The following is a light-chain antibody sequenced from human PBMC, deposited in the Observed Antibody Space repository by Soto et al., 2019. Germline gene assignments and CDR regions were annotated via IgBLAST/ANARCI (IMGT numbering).Light chain of an antibody. J-gene: IGKJ4*01. CDR2: AAS. Sequence: DIQMTQSPSSLSASLGDRVTITCRASQSISSYLSWYQQKPVKAPKLLIYAASSLQSGVPARFSGSGSGTDFTLTISSLEPEDFATYYCQQSYSTPFTFGGGTKVDIK. CDR1: QSISSY. CDR3: QQSYSTPFT. V-gene: IGKV1-39*01.